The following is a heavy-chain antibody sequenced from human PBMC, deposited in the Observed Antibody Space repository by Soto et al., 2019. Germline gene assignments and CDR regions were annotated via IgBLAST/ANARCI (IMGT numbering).Heavy chain of an antibody. V-gene: IGHV3-9*01. J-gene: IGHJ3*02. Sequence: GGSLRLSCAASGFTFDDYAMHWVRQAPGKGLEWVPGISWNSGSIGYADSVKGRFTISRDNAKNSLYLQMNSLRAEDTALYYCAKDVAMGDDAFDIWGQGTMVTVSS. CDR1: GFTFDDYA. CDR3: AKDVAMGDDAFDI. CDR2: ISWNSGSI. D-gene: IGHD5-18*01.